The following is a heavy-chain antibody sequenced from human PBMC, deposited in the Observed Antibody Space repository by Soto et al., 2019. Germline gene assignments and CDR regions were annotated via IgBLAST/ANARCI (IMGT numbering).Heavy chain of an antibody. Sequence: GGSLRRSCAACGFSFRSYAMSWVRRAPGKQLKWVGSSKSITDGGTTDYAAPVKGRFTISRDDSKDTMYLQMNNLRTEDTAVYHCTTDSADIVVVPATFGMGVWGQGTTVTVSS. CDR2: SKSITDGGTT. CDR3: TTDSADIVVVPATFGMGV. J-gene: IGHJ6*02. V-gene: IGHV3-15*01. CDR1: GFSFRSYA. D-gene: IGHD2-2*01.